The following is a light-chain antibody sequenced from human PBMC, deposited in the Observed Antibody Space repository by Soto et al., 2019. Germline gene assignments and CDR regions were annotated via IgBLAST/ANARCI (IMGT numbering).Light chain of an antibody. J-gene: IGLJ1*01. CDR1: NIGSKS. CDR3: QVWDSSSDHPYV. Sequence: SSELTQPPSVSVAPGKTARITCGGNNIGSKSEHWYQQKPGQAPVLVIYYDSDRPSGIPERCSGSNSGNTATLTISRVEAGDEADYYCQVWDSSSDHPYVFGTGTKLTVL. CDR2: YDS. V-gene: IGLV3-21*04.